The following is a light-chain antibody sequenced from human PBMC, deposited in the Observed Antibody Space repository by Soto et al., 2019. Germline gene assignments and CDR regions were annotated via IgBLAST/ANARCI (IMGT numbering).Light chain of an antibody. Sequence: QSALTQPASVSGSAGQSITISCSGTMRDVGAYNLVSWYQQHPGTAPKLIIYEVRNRPSGISSRFSGSRSGNTASLTISGLQPEDEGDYYCCSLTTRDSHVFGTGTKLTVL. V-gene: IGLV2-14*01. CDR3: CSLTTRDSHV. CDR1: MRDVGAYNL. CDR2: EVR. J-gene: IGLJ1*01.